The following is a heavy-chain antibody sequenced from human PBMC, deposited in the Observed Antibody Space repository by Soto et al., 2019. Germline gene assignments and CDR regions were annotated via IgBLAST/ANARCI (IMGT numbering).Heavy chain of an antibody. D-gene: IGHD2-2*01. J-gene: IGHJ3*02. Sequence: GGSLRLSCAASGFTFSDYYMSWIRQAPGKGLEWVSYISSSSSYTNYADSVKGRFTISRDNAKNSLYLQMNSLRAEDTAVYYCARAVGGYCSSTSCSPFDAFDIWGQGTMVTVSS. CDR2: ISSSSSYT. CDR1: GFTFSDYY. V-gene: IGHV3-11*05. CDR3: ARAVGGYCSSTSCSPFDAFDI.